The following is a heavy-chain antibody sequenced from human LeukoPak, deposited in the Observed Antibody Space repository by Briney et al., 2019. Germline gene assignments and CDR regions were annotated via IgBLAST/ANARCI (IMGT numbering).Heavy chain of an antibody. V-gene: IGHV4-61*02. CDR2: IYTTGST. D-gene: IGHD6-13*01. CDR3: ARDRIAAAGVDY. CDR1: GGSISSGSYY. J-gene: IGHJ4*02. Sequence: SETLSLTCTVSGGSISSGSYYWSWIRQPAGKGLEWIGRIYTTGSTNYNPSLRSRVTISVDTSKNQFSLKLNSVSAADKAVYYCARDRIAAAGVDYWGQGTLVTVSS.